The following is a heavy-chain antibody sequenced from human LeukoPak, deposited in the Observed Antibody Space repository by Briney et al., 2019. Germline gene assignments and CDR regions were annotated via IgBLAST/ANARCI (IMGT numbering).Heavy chain of an antibody. CDR2: MNPNSGNT. D-gene: IGHD3-3*01. V-gene: IGHV1-8*01. CDR3: ARGNGPVLEWTLFDY. Sequence: ASVKVSCKASGYTFTSYDINWVRQATGQGLEWMGWMNPNSGNTGYAQKFQGRVTMTRNASISTAYMELSSLRAEDTAVYYCARGNGPVLEWTLFDYWGQGTLVTVSS. CDR1: GYTFTSYD. J-gene: IGHJ4*02.